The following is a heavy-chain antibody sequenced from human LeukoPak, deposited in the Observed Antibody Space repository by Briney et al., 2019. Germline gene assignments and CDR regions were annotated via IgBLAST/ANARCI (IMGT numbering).Heavy chain of an antibody. D-gene: IGHD4/OR15-4a*01. CDR3: AADVPHPLSQIDF. J-gene: IGHJ4*02. CDR2: IRSDGGTT. V-gene: IGHV3-15*01. Sequence: GRSLRLSCLASGFTFSGAWITWVRQAQGEGLEWVGRIRSDGGTTEYAAPVKGRFTISRDDSKNTLYLQMNSLRTEDTAVYYCAADVPHPLSQIDFWGQGTLVIVSS. CDR1: GFTFSGAW.